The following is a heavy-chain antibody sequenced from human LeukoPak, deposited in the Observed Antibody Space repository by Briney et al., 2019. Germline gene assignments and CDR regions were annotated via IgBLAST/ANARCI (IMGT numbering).Heavy chain of an antibody. CDR1: GGSISSYY. CDR2: IYYSGST. V-gene: IGHV4-59*01. Sequence: KPSETLSLTCTVSGGSISSYYWSWIWQPPGKGLEWIGYIYYSGSTNYNPSLKSRVTISVDTSKNQFSLKLSSVTAADTAVYYCARSAVVPAAADAFDIWGQGTMVTVSS. CDR3: ARSAVVPAAADAFDI. D-gene: IGHD2-2*01. J-gene: IGHJ3*02.